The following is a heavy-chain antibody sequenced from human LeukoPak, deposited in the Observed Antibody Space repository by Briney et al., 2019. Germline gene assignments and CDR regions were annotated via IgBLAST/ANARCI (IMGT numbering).Heavy chain of an antibody. D-gene: IGHD1-26*01. CDR1: GFTVSSNY. Sequence: PGGSLRLSCAASGFTVSSNYMSWVRQAPGKGLEWVSVIYSGGSTYYADSVKGRFTISRDNSKNTLYLQMNSLRAEDTAVYYCASEWYSGPFDYWGQGTLVTVSS. CDR2: IYSGGST. J-gene: IGHJ4*02. CDR3: ASEWYSGPFDY. V-gene: IGHV3-66*01.